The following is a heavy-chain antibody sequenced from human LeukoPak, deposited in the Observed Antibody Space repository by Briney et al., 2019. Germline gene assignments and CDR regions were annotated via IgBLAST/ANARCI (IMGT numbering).Heavy chain of an antibody. CDR1: GFTFSTFA. D-gene: IGHD3-22*01. J-gene: IGHJ4*02. CDR3: ANAPDSTGLACYFVS. CDR2: LSDSAVSS. V-gene: IGHV3-23*01. Sequence: GGSLRLSCAVSGFTFSTFAMSWVRQAPGKGLEWVSSLSDSAVSSYYADSVKGRFTISRDNSKNTLYLQMNSLRAEDTATYYCANAPDSTGLACYFVSWGQDALLAVSS.